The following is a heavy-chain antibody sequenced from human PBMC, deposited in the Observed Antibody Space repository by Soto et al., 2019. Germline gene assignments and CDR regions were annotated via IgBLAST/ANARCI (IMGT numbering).Heavy chain of an antibody. D-gene: IGHD3-10*01. V-gene: IGHV1-69*01. J-gene: IGHJ6*02. CDR3: ARDLPGGDTLIRGINYYYYGMDV. CDR2: FIPIFGTA. Sequence: QVPLVQSGAEVKKPGSSVKVSCKASGGTFGNYAISWVRQAPGQGLEWMGGFIPIFGTAKYAQKFQGRVTITADESTSTAYMEVSSLRSEDTAVYYCARDLPGGDTLIRGINYYYYGMDVWGQGTTVTVSS. CDR1: GGTFGNYA.